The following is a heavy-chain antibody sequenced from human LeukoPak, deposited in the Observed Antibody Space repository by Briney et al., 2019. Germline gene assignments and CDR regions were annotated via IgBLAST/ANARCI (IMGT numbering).Heavy chain of an antibody. V-gene: IGHV3-33*01. D-gene: IGHD2-2*01. CDR1: GFTFSSYG. Sequence: GRSLRLSCAASGFTFSSYGMHWVRQAPGKGLEWVAVIWYDGSNKYYADSVKGRFTISRDNSKNTLYRQMNSLRAEDTAVYYCARDSQRVGYCSSTSCYLWFDPWGQGTLVTVSS. CDR2: IWYDGSNK. J-gene: IGHJ5*02. CDR3: ARDSQRVGYCSSTSCYLWFDP.